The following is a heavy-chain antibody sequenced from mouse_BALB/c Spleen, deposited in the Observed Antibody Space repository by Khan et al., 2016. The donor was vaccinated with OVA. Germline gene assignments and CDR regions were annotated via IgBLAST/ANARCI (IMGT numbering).Heavy chain of an antibody. J-gene: IGHJ2*01. CDR2: IWAGGST. Sequence: VQLQESGPGLVAPSQSLSITCTVSGFSLTSYGIHWVRQPPGKGLEWLGIIWAGGSTNYNSALMSRLSISKDNSRSQVFLKMNSLQTDETAMYFCARNRESDYFDYWGQGTTLTVSS. CDR1: GFSLTSYG. V-gene: IGHV2-9*02. CDR3: ARNRESDYFDY.